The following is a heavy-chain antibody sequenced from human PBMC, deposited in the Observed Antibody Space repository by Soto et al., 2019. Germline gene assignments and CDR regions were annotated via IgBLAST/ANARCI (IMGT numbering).Heavy chain of an antibody. V-gene: IGHV1-18*01. CDR3: ARDTAGGFDF. CDR1: GYTFTSYG. Sequence: GASVKVSCKASGYTFTSYGISWGRQAPGQGLEWMGWISAYNGDTNYAQNLQGRVTMTTDTSTNTAYMDLRSLRSDDTAVYYCARDTAGGFDFWGQGALVTVSS. CDR2: ISAYNGDT. D-gene: IGHD3-16*01. J-gene: IGHJ4*02.